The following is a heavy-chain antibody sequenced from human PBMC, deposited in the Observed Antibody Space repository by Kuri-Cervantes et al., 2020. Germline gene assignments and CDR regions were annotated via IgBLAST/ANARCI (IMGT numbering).Heavy chain of an antibody. D-gene: IGHD6-19*01. Sequence: GESLKISCAASGFTFRSSAMHWVRQAPGKGLEWVTVISFDGSIQYYTDSVKGRFTISRDNSKNTLHLQMSSLRAEDTAVYYCAKYSSGSRSATDYWGQGTLVTVSS. CDR2: ISFDGSIQ. V-gene: IGHV3-30-3*02. CDR1: GFTFRSSA. J-gene: IGHJ4*02. CDR3: AKYSSGSRSATDY.